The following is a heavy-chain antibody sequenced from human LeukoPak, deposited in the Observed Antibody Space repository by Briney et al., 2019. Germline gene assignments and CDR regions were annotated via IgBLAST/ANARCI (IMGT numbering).Heavy chain of an antibody. Sequence: PGGSLRLSCAASGFTFSSYWVHWVRQAPGKGLVWVSRITSDGSSTSYADSVKGRFTISRDNAKNTLYLQMNSLRAEDTAVYYCAKSGYTPGGDYWGQGTLVTVSS. J-gene: IGHJ4*02. D-gene: IGHD6-13*01. CDR1: GFTFSSYW. CDR2: ITSDGSST. CDR3: AKSGYTPGGDY. V-gene: IGHV3-74*01.